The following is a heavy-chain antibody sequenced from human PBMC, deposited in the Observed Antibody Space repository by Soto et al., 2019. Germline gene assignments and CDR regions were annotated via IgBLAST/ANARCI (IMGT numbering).Heavy chain of an antibody. D-gene: IGHD2-2*01. J-gene: IGHJ4*02. CDR3: ASVPIWCGSSSCYTEGFDS. CDR2: ISAGGSDT. CDR1: GFVFSDYA. V-gene: IGHV3-23*01. Sequence: EVQLLDSGGGWVQPGGSLRLSCVASGFVFSDYAMSWVRQAPGKGLEWVSAISAGGSDTYYADSVKGRFTVSRVNSKNTLYRQMNTRRAEDTAIYYCASVPIWCGSSSCYTEGFDSWGQGTLVTVSS.